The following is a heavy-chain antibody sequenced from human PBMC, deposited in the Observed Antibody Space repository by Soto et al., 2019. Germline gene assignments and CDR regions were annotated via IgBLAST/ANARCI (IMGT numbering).Heavy chain of an antibody. D-gene: IGHD3-22*01. CDR2: INPNSGDT. CDR1: GYTFTGYY. CDR3: ARADYYDSSVYYPTDYYYYGMDV. J-gene: IGHJ6*02. Sequence: ASVKVSWKASGYTFTGYYMHWVRQAPGQGLEWMGWINPNSGDTNYAQNFQGWVTMTRDTSISSAYMELSRLRSDDTAVYYCARADYYDSSVYYPTDYYYYGMDVWGQATTVTVSS. V-gene: IGHV1-2*04.